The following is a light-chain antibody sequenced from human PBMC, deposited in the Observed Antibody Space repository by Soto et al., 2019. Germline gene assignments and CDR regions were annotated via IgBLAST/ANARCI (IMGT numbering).Light chain of an antibody. CDR1: SSDIGGYNY. CDR3: SSYTRSGTLV. Sequence: QSVLTQPASVSGSPGQSITISCTGTSSDIGGYNYVSWYQQHPDKAPKLMIYDVNYRPSGVSNRFSGSKSGNTASLTISGLQAEDEADYYCSSYTRSGTLVFGGGTKLTVL. J-gene: IGLJ2*01. V-gene: IGLV2-14*01. CDR2: DVN.